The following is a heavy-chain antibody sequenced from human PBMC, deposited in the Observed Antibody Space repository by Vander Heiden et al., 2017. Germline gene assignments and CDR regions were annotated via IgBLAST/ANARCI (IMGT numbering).Heavy chain of an antibody. CDR1: GGSISSYY. CDR3: ARVVWGELLFGSYYFDY. V-gene: IGHV4-59*01. Sequence: QVQLQESGPGLVKPSETLSLTCTVSGGSISSYYWSWIRQPPGKGPEWIGYIYYSGSTNYNPSLKSRVTISVDTSKNQFSLKLSSVTAADTAVYYCARVVWGELLFGSYYFDYWGQGTLVTVSS. J-gene: IGHJ4*02. D-gene: IGHD1-26*01. CDR2: IYYSGST.